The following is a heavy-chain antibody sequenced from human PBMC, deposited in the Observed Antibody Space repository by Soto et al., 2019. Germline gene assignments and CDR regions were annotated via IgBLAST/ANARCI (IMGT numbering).Heavy chain of an antibody. J-gene: IGHJ4*02. D-gene: IGHD4-17*01. CDR1: GFTFSSYS. CDR2: ISSSSSTI. Sequence: GGSLRLSCAASGFTFSSYSMNWVRQAPGKGLEWVSYISSSSSTIYYADSVKGRFTISRDNAKNSLYLQMNSLRAEDTAVYYCVRDKDYGDYSPLDFDYWGQGTLVTVSS. V-gene: IGHV3-48*01. CDR3: VRDKDYGDYSPLDFDY.